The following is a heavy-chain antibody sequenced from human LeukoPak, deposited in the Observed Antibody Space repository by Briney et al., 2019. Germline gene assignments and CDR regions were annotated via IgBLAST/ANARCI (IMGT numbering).Heavy chain of an antibody. V-gene: IGHV3-30*04. CDR2: ISYDGSNK. J-gene: IGHJ4*02. D-gene: IGHD2-15*01. CDR3: VRGGRRTLVVVATKGGVDY. Sequence: GGSLRLSCAASGFTFSSYAMHWVRQAPGKGLEWVAVISYDGSNKYYADSVKGRFIISRDNSKNTLYLQMNSLRAEDTAVYYCVRGGRRTLVVVATKGGVDYWGQGTLVTVSS. CDR1: GFTFSSYA.